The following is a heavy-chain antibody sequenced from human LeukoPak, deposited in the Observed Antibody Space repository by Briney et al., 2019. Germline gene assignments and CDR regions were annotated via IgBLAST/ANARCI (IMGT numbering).Heavy chain of an antibody. CDR3: RTGAH. CDR2: ITGSGVT. V-gene: IGHV3-23*01. J-gene: IGHJ4*02. Sequence: GGSLRLSCAASGFTFSSYAMSWVRQAPGKGLEWVSGITGSGVTSYADSVRGRFTISRDNAKNTLFLQMNSLRVDDTAVYYCRTGAHWGQGTLVTVSS. CDR1: GFTFSSYA.